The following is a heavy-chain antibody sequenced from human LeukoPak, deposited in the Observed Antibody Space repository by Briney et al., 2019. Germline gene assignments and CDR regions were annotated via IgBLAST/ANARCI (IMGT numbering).Heavy chain of an antibody. J-gene: IGHJ6*03. D-gene: IGHD3-16*01. CDR2: IYHSGST. CDR1: GYSISSGYY. CDR3: ARETSQKGAHYMDV. V-gene: IGHV4-38-2*02. Sequence: SETLSLTCTVSGYSISSGYYWGWIRQPPGKGLEWIGSIYHSGSTYYNPSLKSRVTISVDTSKNQFSLRLSSVTAADTAVYYCARETSQKGAHYMDVWGKGTTVTISS.